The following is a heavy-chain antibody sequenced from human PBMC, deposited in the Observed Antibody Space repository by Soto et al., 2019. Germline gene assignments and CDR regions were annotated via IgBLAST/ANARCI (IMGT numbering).Heavy chain of an antibody. CDR2: IKEDGSEK. Sequence: VQLVESGGGLVQPGGSLRLSCAASGFTLSSYWMSWVRQAPGKGLEWVANIKEDGSEKYYVDSVKGRFVISRDNGKNSLYLRMNSLRVEDTAVYFCARGGPWIIDYWGQGSLVTVSS. D-gene: IGHD5-12*01. V-gene: IGHV3-7*01. CDR1: GFTLSSYW. J-gene: IGHJ4*02. CDR3: ARGGPWIIDY.